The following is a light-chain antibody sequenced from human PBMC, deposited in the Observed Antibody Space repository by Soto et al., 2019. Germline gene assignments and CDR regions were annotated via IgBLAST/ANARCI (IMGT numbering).Light chain of an antibody. V-gene: IGLV2-14*03. J-gene: IGLJ2*01. CDR2: DVI. CDR3: SSYTSSGTLV. Sequence: QSALTQPASVSGSPGQSITISCTGTSSDVGRYNYVSWYQQHAGKAPKLMIYDVINRPSGVSNRFSGSKSGNTASLTISGLQAEDEADYYCSSYTSSGTLVFGGGTKVTVL. CDR1: SSDVGRYNY.